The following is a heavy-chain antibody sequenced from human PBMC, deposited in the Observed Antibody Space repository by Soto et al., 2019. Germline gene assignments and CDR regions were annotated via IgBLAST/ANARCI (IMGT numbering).Heavy chain of an antibody. CDR3: ARVSTNSYYDFWSGYYTGPYYYYGMDV. CDR2: IKQDGSEK. CDR1: GFTFSSYW. Sequence: PGGSLRFSCAASGFTFSSYWMSWVRQAPGKGLEWVANIKQDGSEKYYVDSVKGRFTISRDNAKNSLYLQMNSLRAEDTAVYYCARVSTNSYYDFWSGYYTGPYYYYGMDVWGQGTTVTVSS. J-gene: IGHJ6*02. V-gene: IGHV3-7*03. D-gene: IGHD3-3*01.